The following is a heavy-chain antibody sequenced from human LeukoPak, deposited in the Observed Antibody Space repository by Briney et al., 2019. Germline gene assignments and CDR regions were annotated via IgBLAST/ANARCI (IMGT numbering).Heavy chain of an antibody. Sequence: ASVKVSCKVSGYTLTELSMHWVRQAPGKELEWMGGFDPEDGETIYAQKFQGRVTMTEDTSTDTAYMELSSLRSEDTAVYYCATGPMVRGVRYHYYYMDVWGKGTTVTISS. D-gene: IGHD3-10*01. CDR3: ATGPMVRGVRYHYYYMDV. CDR2: FDPEDGET. CDR1: GYTLTELS. J-gene: IGHJ6*03. V-gene: IGHV1-24*01.